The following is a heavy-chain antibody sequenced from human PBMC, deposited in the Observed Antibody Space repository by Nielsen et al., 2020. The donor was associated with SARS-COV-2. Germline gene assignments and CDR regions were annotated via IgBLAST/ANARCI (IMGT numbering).Heavy chain of an antibody. Sequence: GGSLRLSCAASGFTFSSYSMNWVRQAPGKGLEWVSSISSSSSYIYYADSVKGRFTISRDNAKNSLYLQMNSLRAEDTAVYYCARTFGDWPVFYYYYGMDVWGQGTTVTVSS. V-gene: IGHV3-21*01. CDR3: ARTFGDWPVFYYYYGMDV. D-gene: IGHD3-16*01. CDR2: ISSSSSYI. J-gene: IGHJ6*02. CDR1: GFTFSSYS.